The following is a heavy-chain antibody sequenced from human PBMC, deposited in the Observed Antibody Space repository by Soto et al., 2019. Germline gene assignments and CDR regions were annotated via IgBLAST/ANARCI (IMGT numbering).Heavy chain of an antibody. J-gene: IGHJ4*02. Sequence: QVQLVQSGAEVKEPGASVKVSCMASGYSFTSYGLIWLRQDPGQRLEWMGWISPYNGNTNYAQKLQGRVTMTTDTSTNTAYMELRSLRSDDTAVYYWARQFGVNPHFDYWGQGTLVAVSS. D-gene: IGHD2-8*01. CDR3: ARQFGVNPHFDY. CDR1: GYSFTSYG. CDR2: ISPYNGNT. V-gene: IGHV1-18*01.